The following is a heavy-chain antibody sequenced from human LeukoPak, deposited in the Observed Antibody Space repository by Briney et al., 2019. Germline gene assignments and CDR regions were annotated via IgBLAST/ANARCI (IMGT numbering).Heavy chain of an antibody. CDR2: ISSSSDYI. V-gene: IGHV3-21*06. J-gene: IGHJ4*02. Sequence: GGSLRLSCAASGFTFRTYSMNWVRLAPGKGLEWVSSISSSSDYIYYADSVKGRFTISRDNAKNSMYLQMNSLRAEDTAVYYCARRAMTERGHSYGLDYWGQGTLVTVSS. CDR3: ARRAMTERGHSYGLDY. D-gene: IGHD5-18*01. CDR1: GFTFRTYS.